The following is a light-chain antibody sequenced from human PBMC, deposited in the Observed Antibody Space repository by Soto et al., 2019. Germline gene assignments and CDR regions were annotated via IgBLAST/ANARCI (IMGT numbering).Light chain of an antibody. CDR2: DAS. CDR3: IQDYNYPLT. J-gene: IGKJ4*01. CDR1: QSISSW. Sequence: DIQMTQSPSTLAASVGARVTITCRASQSISSWLAWYQQKPGKAPKLLIYDASSLESGVPSRFRGSGSGTEFTLTISSLQPDDFATYYCIQDYNYPLTFGGGTQVDI. V-gene: IGKV1-5*01.